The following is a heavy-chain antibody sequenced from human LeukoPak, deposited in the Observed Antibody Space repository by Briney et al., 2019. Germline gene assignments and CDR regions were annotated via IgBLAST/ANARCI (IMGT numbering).Heavy chain of an antibody. V-gene: IGHV3-33*06. CDR2: IWFDGSNK. CDR3: AKDGSPDSYYYMDV. J-gene: IGHJ6*03. CDR1: GFIFSTYG. D-gene: IGHD3-10*01. Sequence: GRSLRLSCAASGFIFSTYGMHWVRQAPGKGLEWVAVIWFDGSNKYYADSVRGRFTISRHNSKNTLDLQVNSLRAEDTAVYYCAKDGSPDSYYYMDVWGEGTTVTVSS.